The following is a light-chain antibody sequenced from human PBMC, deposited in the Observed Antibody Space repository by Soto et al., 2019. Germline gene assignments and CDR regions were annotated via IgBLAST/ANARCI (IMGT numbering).Light chain of an antibody. CDR2: DVS. V-gene: IGLV2-8*01. CDR1: SSDVGGYDY. Sequence: QSVLTQPPSASGSPGQSVTISCTGTSSDVGGYDYVFWYQQHPGKVPKLVIYDVSKRPSEVPDRFSGSKSGNTASLTISGLHAEDEADYYCTSYAGSNNFVFGTGTKLTVL. J-gene: IGLJ1*01. CDR3: TSYAGSNNFV.